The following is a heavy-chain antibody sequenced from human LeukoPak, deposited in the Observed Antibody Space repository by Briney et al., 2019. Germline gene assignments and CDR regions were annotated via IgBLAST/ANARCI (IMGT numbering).Heavy chain of an antibody. J-gene: IGHJ5*02. CDR1: GYTITSYD. Sequence: ASVKVSCKASGYTITSYDINWVRQATGQGLEWMGWMNPNTGNTGYAQKFQGRTTITRDISINTAYMELSSLRSDDTAVYYCARDLLKRRVGATTGWFDPWGQGALVTVSS. CDR2: MNPNTGNT. V-gene: IGHV1-8*03. CDR3: ARDLLKRRVGATTGWFDP. D-gene: IGHD1-26*01.